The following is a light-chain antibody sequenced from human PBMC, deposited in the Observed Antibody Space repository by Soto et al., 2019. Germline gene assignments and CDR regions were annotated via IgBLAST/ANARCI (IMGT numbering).Light chain of an antibody. Sequence: DIQMTQSPSTLSASVGDRVTITCRASQSISSWLAWYQQKPGEAPKLLIYDASSLESGGPSRFSGSGSGTEFPLAISSLQPDDFATYYVQQYNSYSWTFGQGTKVEIK. CDR3: QQYNSYSWT. CDR1: QSISSW. J-gene: IGKJ1*01. CDR2: DAS. V-gene: IGKV1-5*01.